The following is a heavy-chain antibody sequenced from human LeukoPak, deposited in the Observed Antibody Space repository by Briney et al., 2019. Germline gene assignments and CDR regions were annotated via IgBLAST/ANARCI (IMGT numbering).Heavy chain of an antibody. V-gene: IGHV3-7*01. D-gene: IGHD3-10*01. Sequence: GGSLRLSCAASGFVFSTSWMSWVRQAPGKGLEWVADINQDGSEKYYVDSVKGRFTISRDNAKNSLYLQMNSLRAEDTAVYYCARDSHGSGPAQWGQGTLVTVSS. CDR1: GFVFSTSW. CDR3: ARDSHGSGPAQ. J-gene: IGHJ4*02. CDR2: INQDGSEK.